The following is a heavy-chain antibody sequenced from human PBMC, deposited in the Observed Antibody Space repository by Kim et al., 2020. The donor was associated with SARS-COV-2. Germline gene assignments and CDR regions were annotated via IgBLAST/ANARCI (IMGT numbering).Heavy chain of an antibody. CDR1: GGSFSGYY. V-gene: IGHV4-34*01. CDR2: INHSGST. J-gene: IGHJ4*02. Sequence: SETLSLTCAVYGGSFSGYYWSWIRQPPGKGLEWIGEINHSGSTNYNPSLKSRVTISVDTSKNQFSLKLSSVTAADTSVYYCASATLSVPAAYYWGQGTLVTVSS. CDR3: ASATLSVPAAYY. D-gene: IGHD2-2*01.